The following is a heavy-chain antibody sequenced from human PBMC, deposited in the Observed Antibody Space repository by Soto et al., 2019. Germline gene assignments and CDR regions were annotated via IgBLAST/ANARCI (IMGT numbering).Heavy chain of an antibody. CDR1: VGSISSSSYY. CDR3: ARPNQDHGDYPYNWFEP. V-gene: IGHV4-39*01. D-gene: IGHD4-17*01. Sequence: PXETLSLTCTVSVGSISSSSYYCGWIRQPPWKGLEWIGSIYYSGSTYYNPSLKSRVTISVDTSKNQFSLKLSSVTAADTAVYYCARPNQDHGDYPYNWFEPWGQATLVTVSS. CDR2: IYYSGST. J-gene: IGHJ5*02.